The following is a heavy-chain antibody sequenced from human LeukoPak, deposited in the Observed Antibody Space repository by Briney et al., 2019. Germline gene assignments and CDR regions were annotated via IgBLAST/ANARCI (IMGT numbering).Heavy chain of an antibody. CDR3: IAMIREVGY. CDR2: TRNKAESYTT. J-gene: IGHJ4*02. V-gene: IGHV3-72*01. CDR1: GFTVSSNY. D-gene: IGHD3-10*01. Sequence: GGSLRLSCAASGFTVSSNYMSWVRQAPGKGLEWVGRTRNKAESYTTEYAASVKGRFTISRDYSKNSLYLQMNSLKTEDTAVYYCIAMIREVGYWGQGTLVTVSS.